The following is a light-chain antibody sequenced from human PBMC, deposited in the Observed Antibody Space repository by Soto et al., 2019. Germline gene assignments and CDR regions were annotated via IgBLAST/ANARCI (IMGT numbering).Light chain of an antibody. CDR2: GNS. V-gene: IGLV1-40*01. J-gene: IGLJ1*01. CDR3: QSYDRSLSGCV. Sequence: QSVLTQPPSVSGAPGQRVTISCTGTSSNIGAGYDVHWYQQFPGTAPKLLIYGNSNRPAGVPDRFSGSKSGTSASLAITGLQADDEADYYCQSYDRSLSGCVFGTGTKVTVL. CDR1: SSNIGAGYD.